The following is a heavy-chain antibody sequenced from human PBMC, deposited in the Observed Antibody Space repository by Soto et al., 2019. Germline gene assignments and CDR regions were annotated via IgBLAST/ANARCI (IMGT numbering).Heavy chain of an antibody. Sequence: QVQLVQSGAEVKKPGSSVKVSCKASGGTFSSYAISWVRQAPGQGLEWMGGIIPIFGTANYAQKFQGRVTITXXAXTXXAYMELSSLRSEDTAVYYCARDLFMEMATAPTEDYWGQGTLVTVSS. CDR3: ARDLFMEMATAPTEDY. CDR1: GGTFSSYA. J-gene: IGHJ4*02. D-gene: IGHD5-18*01. CDR2: IIPIFGTA. V-gene: IGHV1-69*05.